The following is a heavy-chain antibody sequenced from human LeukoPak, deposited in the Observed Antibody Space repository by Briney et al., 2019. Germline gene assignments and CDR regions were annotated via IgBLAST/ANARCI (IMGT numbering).Heavy chain of an antibody. D-gene: IGHD3-22*01. V-gene: IGHV4-59*08. J-gene: IGHJ4*02. CDR1: GGSISSYY. CDR3: ARLSSVYSSDSI. Sequence: SETLSLTCAVSGGSISSYYWSWIRQPPGKGLEWIGYISYSGSTNYSPSLKSRVTISVDTSKNHFSLRLSSVTAADTAVYYCARLSSVYSSDSIWGQGTLVTVSS. CDR2: ISYSGST.